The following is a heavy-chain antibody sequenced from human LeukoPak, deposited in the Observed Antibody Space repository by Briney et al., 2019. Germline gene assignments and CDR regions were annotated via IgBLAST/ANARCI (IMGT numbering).Heavy chain of an antibody. CDR3: AREGPAGWFDP. Sequence: GGSLRLSCAASGFTFSSYSMNWVRQAPGKGLEWVSSISSSSSYIYYADSVKGRFTISRDNAKNSLYLQMNSLRAEDTAVYYCAREGPAGWFDPWGQGTLVTVSS. J-gene: IGHJ5*02. V-gene: IGHV3-21*01. CDR1: GFTFSSYS. CDR2: ISSSSSYI.